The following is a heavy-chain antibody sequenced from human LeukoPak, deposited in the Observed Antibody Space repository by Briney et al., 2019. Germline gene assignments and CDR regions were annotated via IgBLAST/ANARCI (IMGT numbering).Heavy chain of an antibody. Sequence: GGSLRLSCTVSGFTFRNYGMNWVRQAPGKGLEWVSGIIGGGDYTYYADSVKGRFTISRDNTKNTLYLHMNSLRVDDTALYYCAKSSRVGTYYFDHWGQGTVVTVSS. CDR1: GFTFRNYG. D-gene: IGHD1-26*01. CDR2: IIGGGDYT. J-gene: IGHJ4*02. CDR3: AKSSRVGTYYFDH. V-gene: IGHV3-23*01.